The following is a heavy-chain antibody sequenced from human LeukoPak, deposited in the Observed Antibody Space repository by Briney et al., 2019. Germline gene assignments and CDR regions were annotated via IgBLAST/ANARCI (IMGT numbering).Heavy chain of an antibody. CDR3: AKTESSSYFYTYFNY. CDR2: ISGSGGST. D-gene: IGHD3-22*01. J-gene: IGHJ4*02. Sequence: GGSLRLSCVASGFTFITYAMGWVRQAPGKGLEWVSSISGSGGSTYYADSVKGRFTMSRDNSKNTLYLQMNSLRAEDTAVYYCAKTESSSYFYTYFNYWGQGTLVTVSS. CDR1: GFTFITYA. V-gene: IGHV3-23*01.